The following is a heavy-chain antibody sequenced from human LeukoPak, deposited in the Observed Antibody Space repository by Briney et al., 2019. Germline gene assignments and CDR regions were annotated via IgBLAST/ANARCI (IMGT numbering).Heavy chain of an antibody. CDR3: GGAPPRPYFYFFDS. CDR2: IYYSGST. V-gene: IGHV4-61*01. J-gene: IGHJ4*02. D-gene: IGHD2/OR15-2a*01. Sequence: SETLSLTCTVSGGSVSSGSYYWGWIRQPPGKGLEWIGYIYYSGSTNYNPSLKSRVTISVDTSKNQFSLKLSSVTAADTAVYYWGGAPPRPYFYFFDSGGRGPRSPVS. CDR1: GGSVSSGSYY.